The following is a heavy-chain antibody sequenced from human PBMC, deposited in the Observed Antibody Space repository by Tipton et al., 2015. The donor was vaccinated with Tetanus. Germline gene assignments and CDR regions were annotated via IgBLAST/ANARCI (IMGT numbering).Heavy chain of an antibody. D-gene: IGHD2-8*01. CDR3: ARLYPSPTGNGYFDH. CDR2: IYPGDSDT. Sequence: QLVQSGAEMRKPGESLKISCMGSGYSFSTYWIGWVRQMPGKGLEWMGIIYPGDSDTRYSPSSQGQVSFSADKSINTAFLQWSSLKASDTAMYYCARLYPSPTGNGYFDHWGQGTLVTVSS. V-gene: IGHV5-51*01. CDR1: GYSFSTYW. J-gene: IGHJ4*02.